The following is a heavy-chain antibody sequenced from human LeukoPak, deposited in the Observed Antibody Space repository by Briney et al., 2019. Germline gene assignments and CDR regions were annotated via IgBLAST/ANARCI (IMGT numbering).Heavy chain of an antibody. CDR2: ISTVGVTM. Sequence: GGSLRLSCAASGFTFSGYEMHWVRQAPGRGLEWISFISTVGVTMYYADSVKGRFTISRDNARNSLYLQMNSLRPEDTAIYYCAKRDAYGDQNIDSWGQGTLVTVSS. CDR3: AKRDAYGDQNIDS. CDR1: GFTFSGYE. D-gene: IGHD4-17*01. J-gene: IGHJ4*02. V-gene: IGHV3-48*03.